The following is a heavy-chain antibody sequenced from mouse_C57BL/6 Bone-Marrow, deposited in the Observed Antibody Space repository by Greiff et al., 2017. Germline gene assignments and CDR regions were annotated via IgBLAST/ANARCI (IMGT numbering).Heavy chain of an antibody. D-gene: IGHD3-2*02. Sequence: VQLQQPGAELVKPGASVKLSCKASGYTFTSYWMQWVKQRPGQGLEWVGEIAPSDRYPNYNHKFKGKATLTVDTSSSTAYMQLSSLTSEDSACYYCARSVDSSGYYFDYWGQGTTLTVSS. CDR3: ARSVDSSGYYFDY. J-gene: IGHJ2*01. CDR1: GYTFTSYW. V-gene: IGHV1-50*01. CDR2: IAPSDRYP.